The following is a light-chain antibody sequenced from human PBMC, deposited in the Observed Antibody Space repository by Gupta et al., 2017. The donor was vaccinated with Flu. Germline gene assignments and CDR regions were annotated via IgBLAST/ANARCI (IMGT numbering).Light chain of an antibody. Sequence: QPALTPPASVSASPGQSITISCTGTSNDVGGYNFVSWYQQHPGKAPKLMIYEVSDRPSGVSNRFSGSKSGNTASLTISGLQADDEADYYCSSKRSSSALAIFGGGTRLTVL. CDR2: EVS. CDR1: SNDVGGYNF. V-gene: IGLV2-14*01. J-gene: IGLJ2*01. CDR3: SSKRSSSALAI.